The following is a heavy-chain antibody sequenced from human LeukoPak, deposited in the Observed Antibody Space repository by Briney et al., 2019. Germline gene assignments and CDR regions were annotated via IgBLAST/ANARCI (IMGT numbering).Heavy chain of an antibody. CDR2: ISAYNGNT. CDR1: GYTFTSYG. J-gene: IGHJ3*01. CDR3: AREYSSRFADDAFDV. Sequence: ASVKVSCKASGYTFTSYGISWVRQAPGQGLEWMGWISAYNGNTNYAQKFQGRVTMTRATSISTAYMELSRLRSDDTAVYYCAREYSSRFADDAFDVWGQGTMVTVSS. V-gene: IGHV1-18*01. D-gene: IGHD3-22*01.